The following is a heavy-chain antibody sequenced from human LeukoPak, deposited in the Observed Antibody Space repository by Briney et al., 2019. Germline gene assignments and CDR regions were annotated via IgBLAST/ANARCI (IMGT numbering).Heavy chain of an antibody. D-gene: IGHD6-13*01. Sequence: GASVKVSCKASGYTFTGYYMHWVRQAPGHGLEWMGWINPYHGKTKYAQKFQGRVTLTTDTSTSTAHMELRSLSSDDTARYFCARDRIAAAVLDYWGQGTLVTVSS. J-gene: IGHJ4*02. CDR2: INPYHGKT. V-gene: IGHV1-18*04. CDR1: GYTFTGYY. CDR3: ARDRIAAAVLDY.